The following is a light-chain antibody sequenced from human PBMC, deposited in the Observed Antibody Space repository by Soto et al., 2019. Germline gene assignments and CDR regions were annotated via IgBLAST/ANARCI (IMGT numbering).Light chain of an antibody. CDR1: KSDIGVYDF. V-gene: IGLV2-8*01. CDR3: KTYVGSNTYV. J-gene: IGLJ1*01. CDR2: EVV. Sequence: QSALTQPPSASGAPGQSVTISCTGTKSDIGVYDFVSWYQHHPGKAPRLIIYEVVQRPSGVPDRFSGSKSGNTASLTVSGLQAADEDDYFCKTYVGSNTYVVGSGTKVTVL.